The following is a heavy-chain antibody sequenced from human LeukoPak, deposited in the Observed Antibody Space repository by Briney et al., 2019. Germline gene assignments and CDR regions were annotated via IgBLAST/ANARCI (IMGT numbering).Heavy chain of an antibody. Sequence: GGSLRLSCAASGFIFTTYAMGWVRQAPGKGLEWVSSIKGGGGAPFYADSVKGRFTISRDNSKNTLFLQLNSLRAEDTAVYYCAKGGHDFNPFYWWGQGTLVTVSS. J-gene: IGHJ4*02. CDR2: IKGGGGAP. CDR3: AKGGHDFNPFYW. D-gene: IGHD2-21*02. V-gene: IGHV3-23*01. CDR1: GFIFTTYA.